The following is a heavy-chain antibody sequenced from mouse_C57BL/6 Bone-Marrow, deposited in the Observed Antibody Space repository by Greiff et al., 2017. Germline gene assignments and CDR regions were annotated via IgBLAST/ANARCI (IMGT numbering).Heavy chain of an antibody. CDR1: GFSLTSYG. Sequence: VKLMESGPGLVQPSQSLSITCTVSGFSLTSYGVHWVRQSPGKGLEWLGVIWSGGSTDYNAAFISRLSISKDNSKSQVFFKMNSLQADDTAIYYCARNSPYYGSSLFAYWGQGTLVTVSA. D-gene: IGHD1-1*01. CDR3: ARNSPYYGSSLFAY. V-gene: IGHV2-2*01. CDR2: IWSGGST. J-gene: IGHJ3*01.